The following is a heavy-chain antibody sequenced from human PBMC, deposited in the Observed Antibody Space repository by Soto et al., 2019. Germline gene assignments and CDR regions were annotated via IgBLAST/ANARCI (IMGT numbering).Heavy chain of an antibody. J-gene: IGHJ6*02. V-gene: IGHV4-59*01. Sequence: QVQLQESGPGLVKPSETLSLTCTVSGGSISSYYWSWIRQPPGKGLEWIGYIYYSGSTNYNPSLKSRVTISVDTSKNQFSLKLSSVTAADTAVYYCARAGTRDSSGWFQNLIPPKYYYYGMDVWGQGTTVTVSS. CDR3: ARAGTRDSSGWFQNLIPPKYYYYGMDV. CDR1: GGSISSYY. CDR2: IYYSGST. D-gene: IGHD6-19*01.